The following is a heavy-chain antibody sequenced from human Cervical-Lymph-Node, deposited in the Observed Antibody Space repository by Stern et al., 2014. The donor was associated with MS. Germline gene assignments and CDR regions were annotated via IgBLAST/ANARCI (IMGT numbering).Heavy chain of an antibody. Sequence: VQLEESGSQVRKPGASVKVSCQASGYTFINYDIFWVRQATGQGLEWMGWMNPNNANTGHPQKFQGRVTMTRNTSISTAYMELSSLRSDDTAVYYCVRGGFSYGYGLDAWGQGTAVIVSS. CDR2: MNPNNANT. CDR1: GYTFINYD. J-gene: IGHJ6*02. CDR3: VRGGFSYGYGLDA. D-gene: IGHD5-18*01. V-gene: IGHV1-8*01.